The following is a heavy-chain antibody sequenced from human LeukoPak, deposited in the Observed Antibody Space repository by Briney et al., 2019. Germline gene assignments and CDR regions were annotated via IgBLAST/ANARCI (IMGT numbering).Heavy chain of an antibody. Sequence: GGSLRPSCAASGFTFSSYGMSWVRQAPGKGLEWVSAIGGSGGSTYYADSVKGRFTISRDNSKNTLYLQMNSLRAEDTAVYYCAKDPSLSSSGWSGGDYWGQGTLVTVSS. CDR1: GFTFSSYG. CDR3: AKDPSLSSSGWSGGDY. J-gene: IGHJ4*02. V-gene: IGHV3-23*01. D-gene: IGHD6-19*01. CDR2: IGGSGGST.